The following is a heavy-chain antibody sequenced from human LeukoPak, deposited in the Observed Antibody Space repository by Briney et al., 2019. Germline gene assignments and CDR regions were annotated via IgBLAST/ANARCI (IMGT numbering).Heavy chain of an antibody. CDR1: GISTGSYA. Sequence: SGGSLSLSCTASGISTGSYAVSWVRQAPGKGLEWVSGLRGGGGRAFYADSVKGRFTISSDNSKNTVYLQLNSLRAEDTAVYYCASGGGKIPGWGQGTLVTVSS. CDR3: ASGGGKIPG. J-gene: IGHJ4*02. D-gene: IGHD1-26*01. CDR2: LRGGGGRA. V-gene: IGHV3-23*01.